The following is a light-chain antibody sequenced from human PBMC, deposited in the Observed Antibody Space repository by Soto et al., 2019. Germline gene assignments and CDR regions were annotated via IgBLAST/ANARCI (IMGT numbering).Light chain of an antibody. CDR1: GSNTGSNT. Sequence: QSVLTQPPSASGTPGQRVTISCSGSGSNTGSNTVNWYQQLPGTAPKLLIYSNNQRPSGVPERFSGSKSGSSASLAISGLQSEDEADYYCAAWDDSLKGYVLGTGTKLTVL. CDR2: SNN. CDR3: AAWDDSLKGYV. J-gene: IGLJ1*01. V-gene: IGLV1-44*01.